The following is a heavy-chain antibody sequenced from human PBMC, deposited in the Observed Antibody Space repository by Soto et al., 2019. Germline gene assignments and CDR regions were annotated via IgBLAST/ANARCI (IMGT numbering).Heavy chain of an antibody. CDR1: GFTFSSYG. Sequence: GGSLRLSCAASGFTFSSYGMHWVRQAPGKGLEWVAVISYDGSNKYYADSVKGRFTISRDNSKNTLYLQMNSLRAEDTAVYYCAKDTPRFLEWNTLDWYFDLWGRGTLVTVSS. D-gene: IGHD3-3*01. V-gene: IGHV3-30*18. J-gene: IGHJ2*01. CDR2: ISYDGSNK. CDR3: AKDTPRFLEWNTLDWYFDL.